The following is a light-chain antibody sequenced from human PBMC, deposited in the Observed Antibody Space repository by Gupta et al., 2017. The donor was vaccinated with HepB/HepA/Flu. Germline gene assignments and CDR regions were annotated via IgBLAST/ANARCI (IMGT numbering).Light chain of an antibody. CDR3: RQGLQTPST. Sequence: DIVMTQSPLSLPVTPGEPASISCRSSQSLLYSNGYNYLDWYLQKPGQSPQLLIYLGSSRASGVPDRFSVSGSGTDFTLKISRVEAQDVGVYYCRQGLQTPSTFGQGTKVEIK. CDR1: QSLLYSNGYNY. V-gene: IGKV2-28*01. CDR2: LGS. J-gene: IGKJ1*01.